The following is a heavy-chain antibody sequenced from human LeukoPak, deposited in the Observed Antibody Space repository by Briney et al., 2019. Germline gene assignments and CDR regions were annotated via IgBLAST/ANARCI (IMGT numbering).Heavy chain of an antibody. CDR1: GYTFTGYA. J-gene: IGHJ4*02. Sequence: ASVKVSCKASGYTFTGYARNWVRQAPGQGLDWMGWINTNTGNPTYAQGFTGRFVFSLDTSVSTAYLQISSLKAEDTAVYYCARDLDSSGWPFDYWGQGTLVTVSS. V-gene: IGHV7-4-1*02. D-gene: IGHD6-19*01. CDR2: INTNTGNP. CDR3: ARDLDSSGWPFDY.